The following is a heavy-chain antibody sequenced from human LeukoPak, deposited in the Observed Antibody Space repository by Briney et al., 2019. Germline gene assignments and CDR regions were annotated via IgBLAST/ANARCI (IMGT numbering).Heavy chain of an antibody. Sequence: SETLSLTCTVSGVSINNYYWTWIRQPPGKRLEWIAYVFYTRSTNYNPSLESRVAISVDTSKNQFSLTLTSVTAADTAVYYCARHVAPDLDYFDYWGQGILVTVSS. CDR3: ARHVAPDLDYFDY. V-gene: IGHV4-59*08. J-gene: IGHJ4*02. D-gene: IGHD5-12*01. CDR1: GVSINNYY. CDR2: VFYTRST.